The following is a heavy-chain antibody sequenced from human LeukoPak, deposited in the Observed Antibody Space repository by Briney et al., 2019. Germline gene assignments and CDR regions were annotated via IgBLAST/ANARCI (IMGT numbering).Heavy chain of an antibody. J-gene: IGHJ5*02. Sequence: GGSLRLSCAASGFTFSDYYMSWIRQAPGKGLEWVSYISSSGSTIYYADSVKGRFPISRNNAKNSLYLQMNSLRVEDTAVYYCARREGAAGWDLWGQGTLVTVSS. CDR2: ISSSGSTI. D-gene: IGHD6-13*01. CDR3: ARREGAAGWDL. CDR1: GFTFSDYY. V-gene: IGHV3-11*04.